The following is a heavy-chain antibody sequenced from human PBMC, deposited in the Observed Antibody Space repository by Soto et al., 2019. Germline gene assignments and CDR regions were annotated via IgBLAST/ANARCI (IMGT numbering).Heavy chain of an antibody. Sequence: GGSLRLSCAASGFTFSSYAMHWVHQAPGKGLEWVAVISYDGSNKYYADSVKGRFTISRDNSKNTLYLQMNSLRAEDTAVYYCARARVWIQYFDYWGQGTLVTVSS. CDR1: GFTFSSYA. D-gene: IGHD5-18*01. CDR2: ISYDGSNK. CDR3: ARARVWIQYFDY. V-gene: IGHV3-30-3*01. J-gene: IGHJ4*02.